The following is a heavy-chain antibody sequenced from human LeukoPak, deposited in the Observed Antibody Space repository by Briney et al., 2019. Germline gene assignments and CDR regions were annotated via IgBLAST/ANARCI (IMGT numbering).Heavy chain of an antibody. CDR3: ARSGDIVVVVAARYYFDY. Sequence: SETLSLTCTVAGGSISSSSYYWGWIRQPPGKGLEWIGSIYYSGSTYYNPSLKSRVTISVDTSKNQFSLKLSSVTAADTAVYYCARSGDIVVVVAARYYFDYWGQGTLVTVSS. CDR1: GGSISSSSYY. D-gene: IGHD2-15*01. V-gene: IGHV4-39*01. CDR2: IYYSGST. J-gene: IGHJ4*02.